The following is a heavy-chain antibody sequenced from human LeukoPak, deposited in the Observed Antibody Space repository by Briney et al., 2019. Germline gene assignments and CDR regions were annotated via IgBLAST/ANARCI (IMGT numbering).Heavy chain of an antibody. D-gene: IGHD3-22*01. CDR3: ARHSTSSGYSPFNY. CDR2: IYYSGST. V-gene: IGHV4-39*01. CDR1: GASISSSSYY. J-gene: IGHJ4*02. Sequence: SETLSLTCTVSGASISSSSYYWGWIRQPPGKGLEWIGSIYYSGSTYYNPSLKSRVTISVDTSKNQFSLKLSSVTAADTAVYYCARHSTSSGYSPFNYWGRGTLVTVSS.